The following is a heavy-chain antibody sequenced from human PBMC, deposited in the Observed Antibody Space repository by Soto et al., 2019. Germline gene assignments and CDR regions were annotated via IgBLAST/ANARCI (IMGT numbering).Heavy chain of an antibody. D-gene: IGHD4-17*01. Sequence: PGGSLRLSCAASGFTFSSYGMHWVRQAPGKGLEWVAVISCDGSNKYYADSVKGRFTISRDNSKNTLYLQMNSLRAEDTAVYYCAKAPKYGDNDGYWGQGTLVTVSS. CDR3: AKAPKYGDNDGY. CDR2: ISCDGSNK. V-gene: IGHV3-30*18. J-gene: IGHJ4*02. CDR1: GFTFSSYG.